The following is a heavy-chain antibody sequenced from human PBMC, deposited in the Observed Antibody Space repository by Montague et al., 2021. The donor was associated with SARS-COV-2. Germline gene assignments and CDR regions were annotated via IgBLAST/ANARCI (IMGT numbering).Heavy chain of an antibody. CDR3: VRDTGSAQAGFDA. CDR1: GDSVWSNTGA. CDR2: TNYRSKWTS. J-gene: IGHJ4*02. Sequence: CAISGDSVWSNTGAWNWIRQSPSGGFEWLGRTNYRSKWTSDYATSVEGRISIDPDTSKNQFFLHLRSVTPEDTGVYYCVRDTGSAQAGFDAWGQGTLVTVSS. D-gene: IGHD4-17*01. V-gene: IGHV6-1*01.